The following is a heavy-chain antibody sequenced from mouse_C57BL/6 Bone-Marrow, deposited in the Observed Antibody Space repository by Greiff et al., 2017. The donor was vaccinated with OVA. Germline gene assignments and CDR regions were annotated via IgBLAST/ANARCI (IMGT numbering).Heavy chain of an antibody. CDR3: AITTVVATFAY. V-gene: IGHV5-4*01. J-gene: IGHJ3*01. CDR2: ISDGGSYT. Sequence: EVHLVESGGGLVKPGGSLKLSCAASGFTFSSYAMSWVRQTPEKRLEWVATISDGGSYTYYPDNVKGRFTISRDNAKNNLYLQMSHLKSEDTAMYYCAITTVVATFAYWGQGTLVTVSA. D-gene: IGHD1-1*01. CDR1: GFTFSSYA.